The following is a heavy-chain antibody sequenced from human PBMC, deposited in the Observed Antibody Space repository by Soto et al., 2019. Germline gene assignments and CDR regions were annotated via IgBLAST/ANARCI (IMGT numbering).Heavy chain of an antibody. V-gene: IGHV4-39*01. CDR3: ARHVLLWFGELLGYYGMDV. D-gene: IGHD3-10*01. Sequence: SETLSLTCTVSGGSISSSSYYWGWIRQPPGKGLEWIGSIYYSGSTYYNPSLKSRVTISVDTSKNQFSLKLSSVTAADTAVYYCARHVLLWFGELLGYYGMDVWGQGTTVTVSS. CDR2: IYYSGST. J-gene: IGHJ6*02. CDR1: GGSISSSSYY.